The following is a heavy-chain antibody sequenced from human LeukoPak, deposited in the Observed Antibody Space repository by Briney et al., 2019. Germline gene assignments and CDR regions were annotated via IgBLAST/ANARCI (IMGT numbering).Heavy chain of an antibody. CDR2: ISSSSSTI. D-gene: IGHD6-13*01. J-gene: IGHJ3*02. Sequence: GGSLRLSCAASGFTFSSYSMNWVRQAPGKGLEWVSYISSSSSTIYYADSVKGRFTISRDNAKNSLYLQMNSLRAEDTAVYYCARDQQVPLYAFDIWGQGTMVTVSS. CDR1: GFTFSSYS. V-gene: IGHV3-48*04. CDR3: ARDQQVPLYAFDI.